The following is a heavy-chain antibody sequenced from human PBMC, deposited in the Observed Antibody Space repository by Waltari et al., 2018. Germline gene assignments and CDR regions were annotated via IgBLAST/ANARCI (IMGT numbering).Heavy chain of an antibody. Sequence: QVQLVQSGAEVKKPGASVKVSCKASGYTFTSYDINWVRQATGQGLEWMGWMNPNSGNTGYAQKFQGRVTMTRNTSISTAYMELSSLRSEDTAVYYCARLGEGFLEWLFGTSLDIWGQGTMVTVSS. CDR2: MNPNSGNT. J-gene: IGHJ3*02. V-gene: IGHV1-8*01. CDR1: GYTFTSYD. D-gene: IGHD3-3*01. CDR3: ARLGEGFLEWLFGTSLDI.